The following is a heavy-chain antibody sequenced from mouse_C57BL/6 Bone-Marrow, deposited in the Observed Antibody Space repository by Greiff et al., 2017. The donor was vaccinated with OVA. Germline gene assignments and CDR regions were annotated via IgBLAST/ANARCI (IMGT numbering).Heavy chain of an antibody. J-gene: IGHJ4*01. V-gene: IGHV5-9*01. Sequence: EVKLVESGGGLVKPGGSLKLSCAASGFTFSSYTMSWVRQTPEKRLEWVATISGGGGNTYYPDSVKGRFTISRDNAKNTLYLQMSSLRSEDTALYYCAREEGRAMDYWGQGTSVTVSS. CDR2: ISGGGGNT. CDR3: AREEGRAMDY. CDR1: GFTFSSYT.